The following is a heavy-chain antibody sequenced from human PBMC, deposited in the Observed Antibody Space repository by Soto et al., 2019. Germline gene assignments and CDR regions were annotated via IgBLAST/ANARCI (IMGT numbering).Heavy chain of an antibody. Sequence: QVQLVQSGAEVKKPGASVKVSCKASGYTFNTYAMHWVRQAPGQRLEWMGWINAGNGNTKYSQKLQGRVTITRDTSASTAYMELSSLRSEDMAVYYCARAPSWYIFDYWGQGTLVTVSS. CDR2: INAGNGNT. D-gene: IGHD6-13*01. J-gene: IGHJ4*02. CDR1: GYTFNTYA. V-gene: IGHV1-3*01. CDR3: ARAPSWYIFDY.